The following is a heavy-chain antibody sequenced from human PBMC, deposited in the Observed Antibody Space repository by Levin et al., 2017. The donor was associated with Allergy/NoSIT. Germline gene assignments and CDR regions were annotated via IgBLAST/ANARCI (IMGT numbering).Heavy chain of an antibody. CDR1: GYTITGYY. D-gene: IGHD6-19*01. Sequence: GESLKISCKASGYTITGYYLHWVRQAPGQGLEWMGWINPHSGVTYYAQKFQGRVTLTRDTSINTAYMELSRLRSDDTAVYYCARVFTVIGAAATALSDIRTSGLYRTGDGFDIWGQGTMVTVSS. CDR3: ARVFTVIGAAATALSDIRTSGLYRTGDGFDI. V-gene: IGHV1-2*02. CDR2: INPHSGVT. J-gene: IGHJ3*02.